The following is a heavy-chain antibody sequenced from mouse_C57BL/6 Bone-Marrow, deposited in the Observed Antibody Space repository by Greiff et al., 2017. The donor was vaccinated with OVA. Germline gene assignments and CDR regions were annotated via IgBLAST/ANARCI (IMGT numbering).Heavy chain of an antibody. Sequence: QVHVKQSGAELARPGASVKLSCKASGYTFTSYGISWVKQRTGPGLEWIGEIYPRSGNTYYNEKFKGKATLTADKSSSTAYMELRSLTSEDSAVYFCARRGFYYGSSYGFAYWGQGTLVTVSA. CDR2: IYPRSGNT. CDR3: ARRGFYYGSSYGFAY. D-gene: IGHD1-1*01. J-gene: IGHJ3*01. V-gene: IGHV1-81*01. CDR1: GYTFTSYG.